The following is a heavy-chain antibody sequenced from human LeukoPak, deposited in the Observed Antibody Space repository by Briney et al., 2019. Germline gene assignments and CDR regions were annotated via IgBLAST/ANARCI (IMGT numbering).Heavy chain of an antibody. J-gene: IGHJ4*02. CDR3: ARRAYGPGSYYYDY. D-gene: IGHD3-10*01. CDR1: GGSVSPYY. CDR2: FHYSGNT. V-gene: IGHV4-59*02. Sequence: PSETLSLTCTVSGGSVSPYYWNWIRQPPGKGLECIGYFHYSGNTNYNPSLKSRVTISVDTSKNYFSLKLSSVTAADTAVYYCARRAYGPGSYYYDYWGQGILITVSS.